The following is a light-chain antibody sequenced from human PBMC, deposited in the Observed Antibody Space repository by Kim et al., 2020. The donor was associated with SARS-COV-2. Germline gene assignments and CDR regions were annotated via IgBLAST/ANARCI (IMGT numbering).Light chain of an antibody. J-gene: IGKJ4*01. CDR1: QSLQHSDGNTY. CDR2: DVS. V-gene: IGKV2-29*02. Sequence: VVMTQTPVSLSVTPGQPASISCKSSQSLQHSDGNTYLYWFLQRPGQSPQLLIYDVSSRFSGVPDRFSGSGSGTDFTLKISRVEAEDVGVYYCLEGARIPRTFGGGTKVDIK. CDR3: LEGARIPRT.